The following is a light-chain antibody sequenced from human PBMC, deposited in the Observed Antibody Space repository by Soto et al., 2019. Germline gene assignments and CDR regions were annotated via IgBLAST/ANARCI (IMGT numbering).Light chain of an antibody. V-gene: IGKV3-15*01. CDR1: QSVRSD. J-gene: IGKJ4*01. CDR3: QQYNKWTPLT. Sequence: EIVMTQSPGTLSVSPGERATLSCRASQSVRSDLAWYQHKPGQAPRLLIYDASNRATGIPARFSGSGSGTEFTLTISSLQSEDFAVYYCQQYNKWTPLTFGGGTKVEIK. CDR2: DAS.